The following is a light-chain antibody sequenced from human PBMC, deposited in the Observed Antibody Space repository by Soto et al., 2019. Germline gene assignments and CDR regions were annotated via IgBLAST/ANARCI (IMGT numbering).Light chain of an antibody. CDR3: QHYGGYRT. Sequence: EIVLTQSPGTLSLSPGERATLSCRASQSVSSSYLAWYQQKPGKAPRLLIYGASSRATGIPDRFSCSGSGADFALTSSRLEPEDVAVYYCQHYGGYRTFGQGTKVQIK. CDR2: GAS. CDR1: QSVSSSY. J-gene: IGKJ1*01. V-gene: IGKV3-20*01.